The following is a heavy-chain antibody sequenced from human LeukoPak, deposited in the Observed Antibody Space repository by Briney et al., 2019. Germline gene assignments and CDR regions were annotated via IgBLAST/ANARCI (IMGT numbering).Heavy chain of an antibody. Sequence: PGRSLRLSCAASGFTFSSYSMNWVRQAPGKGLEWVSSISSSSSYIYYADSVKGRFTISRDNAKNSLHLQMNSLRAEDTAVYYCXXXRDSSSHPFDYWGQGTLVTVSS. V-gene: IGHV3-21*01. CDR1: GFTFSSYS. CDR2: ISSSSSYI. CDR3: XXXRDSSSHPFDY. D-gene: IGHD6-13*01. J-gene: IGHJ4*02.